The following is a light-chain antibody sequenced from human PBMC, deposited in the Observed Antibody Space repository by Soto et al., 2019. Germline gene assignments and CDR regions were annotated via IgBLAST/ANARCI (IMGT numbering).Light chain of an antibody. CDR1: QTINSW. V-gene: IGKV1-5*01. CDR3: QQYNSYLYT. Sequence: GARVTITCRASQTINSWLAWYQQKPGNAPKLLIYDASSLESGVPSRFSGSGSGTEFTLTISSLQPDDFATYYCQQYNSYLYTFGQGTKLEIK. CDR2: DAS. J-gene: IGKJ2*01.